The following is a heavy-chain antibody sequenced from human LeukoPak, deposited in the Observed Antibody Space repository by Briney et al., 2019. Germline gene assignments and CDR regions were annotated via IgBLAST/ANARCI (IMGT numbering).Heavy chain of an antibody. CDR3: ATDPLQNYYLNYVDI. J-gene: IGHJ6*04. CDR1: GFTFSSYG. CDR2: INTIGRTT. Sequence: QAGGSLRLSCAASGFTFSSYGMSWVRRPPGKGLEWVASINTIGRTTYLADSVKGRFTISRDNSKKLLYLQMVGLRAEDTAMYFCATDPLQNYYLNYVDISGKGTTVIVSS. V-gene: IGHV3-23*05. D-gene: IGHD2/OR15-2a*01.